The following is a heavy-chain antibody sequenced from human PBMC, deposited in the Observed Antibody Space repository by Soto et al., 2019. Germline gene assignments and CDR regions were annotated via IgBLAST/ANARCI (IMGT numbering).Heavy chain of an antibody. CDR1: GATFGNTA. D-gene: IGHD3-3*01. J-gene: IGHJ5*02. V-gene: IGHV1-69*12. CDR2: IVPLFGTA. Sequence: QVQLVQSGAEVKEPGSSVNVSCKTSGATFGNTAVTWVRQAPGQGLEWIGGIVPLFGTANYAQKFRGRVTITADESTSTAYMELRSLRTDDKAVYYCARDGDPGYSFWSGPLGGGRFDPWGQGTLVTVSS. CDR3: ARDGDPGYSFWSGPLGGGRFDP.